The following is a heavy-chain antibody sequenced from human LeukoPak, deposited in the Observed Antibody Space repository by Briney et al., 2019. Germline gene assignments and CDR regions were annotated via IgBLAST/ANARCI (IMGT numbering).Heavy chain of an antibody. D-gene: IGHD2-2*03. J-gene: IGHJ4*02. Sequence: HGESLKISCKGSGYSFPTYWIAWVRQMPGKGLEWMGIIYPDESNIRYSPSFQGQVTTSADKSISTAYLQWSSLKASDTAMYYCARPPSRGYSSSFEYWGQGTLVTVSS. CDR2: IYPDESNI. V-gene: IGHV5-51*01. CDR1: GYSFPTYW. CDR3: ARPPSRGYSSSFEY.